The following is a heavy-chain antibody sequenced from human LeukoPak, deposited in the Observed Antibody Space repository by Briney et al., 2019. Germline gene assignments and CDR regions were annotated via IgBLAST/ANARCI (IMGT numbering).Heavy chain of an antibody. CDR2: INPNSGGT. Sequence: ASVKVSCQASGYTFTCYYMHWVRQAPGQGLEWMGWINPNSGGTNYAQKFQGRVTMTGDTSISTAYMELSRLRSDDTAMYYCARGSYYDSSGYSDYWGQGTLVTVSS. D-gene: IGHD3-22*01. V-gene: IGHV1-2*02. CDR3: ARGSYYDSSGYSDY. J-gene: IGHJ4*02. CDR1: GYTFTCYY.